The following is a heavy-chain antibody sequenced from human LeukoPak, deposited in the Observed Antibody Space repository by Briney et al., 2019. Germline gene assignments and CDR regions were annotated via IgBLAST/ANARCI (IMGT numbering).Heavy chain of an antibody. CDR2: IYYSGST. CDR1: SGSISSSSYY. Sequence: SETLSLTCTVSSGSISSSSYYWGWIRQPPGKGLEWIGSIYYSGSTYYNPSLKSRVTISVDTSKNQFSLKLSSVTAADTAVYYCARMFTFDYWGQGTLVTVSS. CDR3: ARMFTFDY. V-gene: IGHV4-39*01. D-gene: IGHD3-10*02. J-gene: IGHJ4*02.